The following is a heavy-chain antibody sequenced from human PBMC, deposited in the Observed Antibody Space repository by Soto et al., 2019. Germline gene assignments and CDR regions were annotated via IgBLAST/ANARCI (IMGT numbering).Heavy chain of an antibody. J-gene: IGHJ4*02. V-gene: IGHV3-23*01. CDR1: GFTFSSYA. CDR3: AKDALTYYSDSSSGPRFVY. D-gene: IGHD3-22*01. CDR2: LSGSGSST. Sequence: PGGSLRLSCAASGFTFSSYAMSWVRQAPGKGLEWVSGLSGSGSSTYYADSVKGRFTISRDNSKSTPYLQLNSLRAEDTAVYYCAKDALTYYSDSSSGPRFVYWGQGTMVTVSS.